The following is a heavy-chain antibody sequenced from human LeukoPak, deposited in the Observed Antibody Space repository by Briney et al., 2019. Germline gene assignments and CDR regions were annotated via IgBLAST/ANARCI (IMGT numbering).Heavy chain of an antibody. CDR1: GGSFSGYY. Sequence: SETLSLTCAVYGGSFSGYYWSWIRQPPGKGLEWIGEINHSGSTNYNPSLKSRVTISVDTSKNQFSLKLSSVTAADTAVYYCARAKKGRTGAIVQHWGQGTLVTVSS. V-gene: IGHV4-34*01. CDR3: ARAKKGRTGAIVQH. CDR2: INHSGST. J-gene: IGHJ1*01. D-gene: IGHD1/OR15-1a*01.